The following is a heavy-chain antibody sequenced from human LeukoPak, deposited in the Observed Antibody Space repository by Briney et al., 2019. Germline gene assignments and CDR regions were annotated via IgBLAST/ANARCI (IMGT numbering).Heavy chain of an antibody. J-gene: IGHJ4*02. Sequence: GGSLRLSCAASGFTFSSYSMNWVRQAPGKGLEWVSYISSSGSTIYYADSVKGRFTISRDNAKNSLYLQMNSLRAEDTAVYYCASFIAVADLDFDYWGQGTLVTVS. D-gene: IGHD6-19*01. CDR3: ASFIAVADLDFDY. CDR1: GFTFSSYS. CDR2: ISSSGSTI. V-gene: IGHV3-48*04.